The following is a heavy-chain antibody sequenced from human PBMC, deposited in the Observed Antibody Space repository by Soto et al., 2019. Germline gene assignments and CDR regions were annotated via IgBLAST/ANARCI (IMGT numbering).Heavy chain of an antibody. CDR1: GFTVSSNY. V-gene: IGHV3-53*01. Sequence: EVQLVESGGGLIQPGGSLRLSCAASGFTVSSNYMSWARQAPGKGLEWVAVIYSGGSTYYADSVKGRFTISRDNSKNTLYLQMNSLRAEDTAVYYCAKDRERDAWYEDYWGQGTLVTVSS. J-gene: IGHJ4*02. CDR2: IYSGGST. CDR3: AKDRERDAWYEDY. D-gene: IGHD6-13*01.